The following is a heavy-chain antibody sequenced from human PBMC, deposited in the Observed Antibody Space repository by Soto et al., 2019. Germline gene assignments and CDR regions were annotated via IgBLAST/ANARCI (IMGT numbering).Heavy chain of an antibody. D-gene: IGHD3-3*01. CDR2: IYYSGST. CDR1: VGSISSYY. V-gene: IGHV4-59*01. Sequence: SETLCVTCIFSVGSISSYYWSWIRQPPGKGLEWIGYIYYSGSTNYNPSLKSRVTISVDTSKNQFSLKLSSVTAADTAVYHCARGGPTSEYGMDVWGQGTTVTVSS. J-gene: IGHJ6*01. CDR3: ARGGPTSEYGMDV.